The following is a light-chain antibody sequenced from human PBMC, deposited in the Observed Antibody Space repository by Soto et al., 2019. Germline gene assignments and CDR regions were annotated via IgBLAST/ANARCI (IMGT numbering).Light chain of an antibody. Sequence: QSVLTQPPSASGTPGQRVTISCSGGSSNIGSNTVNWYQQLPGTAPNLLIYTNNQWPSGVPDRFSGSKSGTSASLAISGLQSEDEADYYCAAWDDTLNAVVFGGGTKVTVL. CDR1: SSNIGSNT. V-gene: IGLV1-44*01. CDR3: AAWDDTLNAVV. CDR2: TNN. J-gene: IGLJ2*01.